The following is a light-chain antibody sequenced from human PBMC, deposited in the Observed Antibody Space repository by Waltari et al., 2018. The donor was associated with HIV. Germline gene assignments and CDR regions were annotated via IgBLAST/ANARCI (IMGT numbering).Light chain of an antibody. CDR2: DVT. CDR1: SSDVGGYYY. J-gene: IGLJ2*01. Sequence: QSALTQPRSVSGSPGQSVTISCTGTSSDVGGYYYVSWYQHHPGKAPKLLIYDVTKRPSGVPDRFSGSKSGNTASLTISGLQAEDEADYHCCSYAGSFTLIFGGGTTVTVL. V-gene: IGLV2-11*01. CDR3: CSYAGSFTLI.